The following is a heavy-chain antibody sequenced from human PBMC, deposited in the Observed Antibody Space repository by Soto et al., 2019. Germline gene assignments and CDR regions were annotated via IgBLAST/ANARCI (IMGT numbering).Heavy chain of an antibody. Sequence: TLSLTCTVSGGSISSGGYYWSWIRQHPGKGLEWIGYIYYSGSTYYNPSLKSRVTISVDTSKNQFSLKLSSVTAEDTAVYYWVSIYSSSWYPFDYWGQXNLVTVSS. CDR2: IYYSGST. CDR1: GGSISSGGYY. J-gene: IGHJ4*02. D-gene: IGHD6-13*01. CDR3: VSIYSSSWYPFDY. V-gene: IGHV4-31*03.